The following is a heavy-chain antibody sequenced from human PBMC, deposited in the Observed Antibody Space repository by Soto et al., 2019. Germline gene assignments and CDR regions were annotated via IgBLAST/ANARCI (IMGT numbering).Heavy chain of an antibody. CDR3: ARARDYGGNPPHFDY. J-gene: IGHJ4*02. Sequence: EVQLVESGGGLVKPGGSLRLSCAASGFTFSSYSMNWVRQAPGKGLEWVSSISSSSSYIYYADSVKGRFTISRDNAKNSLYLQMNSLRAEDTAVYYCARARDYGGNPPHFDYWGQGTLVTVSS. V-gene: IGHV3-21*01. D-gene: IGHD4-17*01. CDR1: GFTFSSYS. CDR2: ISSSSSYI.